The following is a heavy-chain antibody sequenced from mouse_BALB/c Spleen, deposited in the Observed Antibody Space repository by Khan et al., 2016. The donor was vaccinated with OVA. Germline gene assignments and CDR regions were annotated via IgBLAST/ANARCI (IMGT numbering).Heavy chain of an antibody. CDR3: ARNSYMYDFTY. D-gene: IGHD2-14*01. CDR2: IRSGGNT. J-gene: IGHJ3*01. Sequence: QVQLKQSGPGLVQPSQSLSITCTVSGFSLTTYGVHWVRQSPGKGLEWLGVIRSGGNTAYNAAFITRLSITKENSKSQAFFKMNSLQADDTAMYDCARNSYMYDFTYWGQGTLVTVSA. V-gene: IGHV2-2*01. CDR1: GFSLTTYG.